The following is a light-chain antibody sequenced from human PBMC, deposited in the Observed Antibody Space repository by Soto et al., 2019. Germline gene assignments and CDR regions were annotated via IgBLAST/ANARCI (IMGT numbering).Light chain of an antibody. V-gene: IGKV1-5*03. CDR2: KAS. Sequence: DIQMTQSPSTLSASVGDRVTITCRASQSISSWLAWYQQKPGKAPKLLIYKASNLESGVPSRFSGSGSGTEFTLTISSLQPDDFATYYCQQYNSYPAFGHGTKVEIK. CDR3: QQYNSYPA. J-gene: IGKJ1*01. CDR1: QSISSW.